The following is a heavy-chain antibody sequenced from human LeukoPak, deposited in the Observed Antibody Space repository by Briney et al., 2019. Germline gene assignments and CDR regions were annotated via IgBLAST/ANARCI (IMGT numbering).Heavy chain of an antibody. J-gene: IGHJ4*02. CDR3: ARDKEDSSGFPLGY. CDR2: ISPDGSST. Sequence: GGSLRLSCAASGFTFSNYWMHWVRQAPGKGLVWVSRISPDGSSTTYADSVKGRFTISRDNAKNTLYLQMNSLRAEDTAVYYCARDKEDSSGFPLGYWGQGTLVTVSS. CDR1: GFTFSNYW. D-gene: IGHD3-22*01. V-gene: IGHV3-74*01.